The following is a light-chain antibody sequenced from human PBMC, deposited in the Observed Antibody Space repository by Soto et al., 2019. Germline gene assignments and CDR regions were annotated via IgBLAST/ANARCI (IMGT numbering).Light chain of an antibody. CDR2: EVE. J-gene: IGLJ1*01. V-gene: IGLV2-14*01. CDR1: GRDIGAYNY. Sequence: QSVLTQPASVSGSPGQSITISCTGSGRDIGAYNYVSWYQQHPGKAPKLIIYEVENRPSEVSNRFSASKSAFTAYLTISGLQAEDEADYYCSSYTTSLSGLYVFGTGTKVTVL. CDR3: SSYTTSLSGLYV.